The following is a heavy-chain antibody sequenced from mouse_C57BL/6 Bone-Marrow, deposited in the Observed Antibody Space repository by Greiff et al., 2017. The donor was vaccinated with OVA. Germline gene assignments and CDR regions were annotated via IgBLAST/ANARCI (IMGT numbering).Heavy chain of an antibody. J-gene: IGHJ4*01. CDR3: AKNGDGYYVGYAMDY. CDR1: GFSLTSYG. Sequence: QVQLQQSGPGLVQPSQSLSITCTVSGFSLTSYGVHWVRQSPGKGLEWLGVIWRGGSTDYNAAFMSRLSITKDNSKSQVFFKMNSLQADDTAIYYCAKNGDGYYVGYAMDYWGQGTSVTVSA. V-gene: IGHV2-5*01. D-gene: IGHD2-3*01. CDR2: IWRGGST.